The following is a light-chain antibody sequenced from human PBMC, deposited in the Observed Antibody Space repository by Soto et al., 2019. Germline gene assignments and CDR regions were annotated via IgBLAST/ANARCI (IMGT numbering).Light chain of an antibody. V-gene: IGKV3-11*01. Sequence: EIVLTQSPATLSLSPGERDTLSCRASQTFSSHLAWYQQKPGQAPRLLIYDASKRATGIPARFSGRGSGTDFTLTISSLEPEDFVVYYCQQRSNWPPVITFGQGTRLEIK. CDR2: DAS. CDR3: QQRSNWPPVIT. CDR1: QTFSSH. J-gene: IGKJ5*01.